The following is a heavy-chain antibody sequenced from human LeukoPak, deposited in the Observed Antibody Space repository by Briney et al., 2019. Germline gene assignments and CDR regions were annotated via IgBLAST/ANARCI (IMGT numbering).Heavy chain of an antibody. Sequence: GGSLRLSCAASGFTFGTYGMSWVRQAPGKGLEWVSAIGRNGVSTYYADSVKGRVTISRDNSANTLYLQMSSLRAEDTALYYCAKVLMEYNTGWSPFDYWGQGTLVTVSS. D-gene: IGHD6-19*01. V-gene: IGHV3-23*01. J-gene: IGHJ4*02. CDR1: GFTFGTYG. CDR2: IGRNGVST. CDR3: AKVLMEYNTGWSPFDY.